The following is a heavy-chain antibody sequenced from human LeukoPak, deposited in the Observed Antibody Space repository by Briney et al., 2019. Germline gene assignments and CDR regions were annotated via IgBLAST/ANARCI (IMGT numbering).Heavy chain of an antibody. CDR1: GGSISSYY. Sequence: SETLSLTCTVSGGSISSYYWIWIRQPPGKGLEWIGYIYYSGSTNYNPSLKSRVTISVDTSKNQFSLKLSSVTAADTAVYYCARVTDTAMGLFDYWGQGTLVTVST. J-gene: IGHJ4*02. CDR3: ARVTDTAMGLFDY. D-gene: IGHD5-18*01. V-gene: IGHV4-59*01. CDR2: IYYSGST.